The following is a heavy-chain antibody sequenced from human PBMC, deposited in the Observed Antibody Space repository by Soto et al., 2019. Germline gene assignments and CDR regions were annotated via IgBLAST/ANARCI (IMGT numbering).Heavy chain of an antibody. J-gene: IGHJ6*02. CDR2: LYTSGST. V-gene: IGHV4-4*07. CDR1: GGSIINYY. Sequence: SETLSLTCTVSGGSIINYYWSWIRQPAGKGLEWIGRLYTSGSTSYNPSLKSRVTMSLDRSKNQFSLKLSSVTAADTAIYYCAREESVDHSYAMDVWGQGTTVTVSS. CDR3: AREESVDHSYAMDV.